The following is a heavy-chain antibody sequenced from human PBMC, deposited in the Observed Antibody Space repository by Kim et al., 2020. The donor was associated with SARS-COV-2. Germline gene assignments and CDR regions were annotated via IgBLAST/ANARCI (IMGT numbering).Heavy chain of an antibody. Sequence: SETLSLTCTVSGASISNYYWSWIRQPAGKGLEWIGRIYTGGSTNYNPSLKGRVTMSVDTSMKQFSLRLSFVTAADTAVYYCARGGQCPDVWGQGTTVTVSS. CDR1: GASISNYY. D-gene: IGHD6-19*01. CDR3: ARGGQCPDV. CDR2: IYTGGST. V-gene: IGHV4-4*07. J-gene: IGHJ6*02.